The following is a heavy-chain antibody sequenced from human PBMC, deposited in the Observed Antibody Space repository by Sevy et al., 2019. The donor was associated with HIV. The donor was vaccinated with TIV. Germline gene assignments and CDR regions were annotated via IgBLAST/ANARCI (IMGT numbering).Heavy chain of an antibody. V-gene: IGHV3-11*06. D-gene: IGHD1-26*01. CDR3: ARGLVGANLGTDY. CDR1: GFTFSDYY. CDR2: ISFSSNYT. J-gene: IGHJ4*02. Sequence: GGSLKLSCSASGFTFSDYYMNWIRQAPGKGLEWISYISFSSNYTMYADSVTGRFTISRDNAKNSLYLQMNSLRAEDTAVYYCARGLVGANLGTDYWVQGSLVTVSS.